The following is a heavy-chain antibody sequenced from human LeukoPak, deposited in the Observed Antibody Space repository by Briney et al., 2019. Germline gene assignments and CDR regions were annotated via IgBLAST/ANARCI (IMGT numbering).Heavy chain of an antibody. CDR2: IYYSGST. CDR1: GGSISSSSYY. Sequence: SETLSLTCTVSGGSISSSSYYWGWIRQPPGKGLEWIGSIYYSGSTYYNPSLKSRVTISVDTSKNQFSLKLSSVTAADTAVYYCERSGGWFDPWGQGTLVTVSS. V-gene: IGHV4-39*01. J-gene: IGHJ5*02. CDR3: ERSGGWFDP. D-gene: IGHD3-10*01.